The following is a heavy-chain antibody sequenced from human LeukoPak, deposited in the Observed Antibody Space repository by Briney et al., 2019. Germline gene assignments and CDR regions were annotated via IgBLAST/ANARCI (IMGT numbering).Heavy chain of an antibody. CDR2: IYYSGIT. J-gene: IGHJ3*02. Sequence: SETLSLTCTVSGGSIRGYYWSWIRQPPGKGLEYIGYIYYSGITNYNPSLKSRGTISVDTSKNQCSLRLNSVTAADTAMYYCARGFDSSSGWYPAFDIWGHGTMGTVSS. CDR1: GGSIRGYY. V-gene: IGHV4-59*01. D-gene: IGHD6-19*01. CDR3: ARGFDSSSGWYPAFDI.